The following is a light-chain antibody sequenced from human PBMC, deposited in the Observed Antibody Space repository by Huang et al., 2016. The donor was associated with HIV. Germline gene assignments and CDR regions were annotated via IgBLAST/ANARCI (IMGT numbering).Light chain of an antibody. CDR2: GAS. CDR3: QQYGTSPYT. CDR1: QSVSSSF. Sequence: EIVLTQSPGTLSLSPGERATLSCRASQSVSSSFLAWYQQQPGQAPRLLIYGASTRATGVPDMFSGSGSGTDFTLTISRLEPEDFAVYFCQQYGTSPYTFGQGTKLEIK. V-gene: IGKV3-20*01. J-gene: IGKJ2*01.